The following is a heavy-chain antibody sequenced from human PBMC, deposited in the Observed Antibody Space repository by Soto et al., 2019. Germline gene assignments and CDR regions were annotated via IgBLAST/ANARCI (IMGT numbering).Heavy chain of an antibody. V-gene: IGHV1-2*02. D-gene: IGHD6-25*01. J-gene: IGHJ4*02. CDR3: ARAGHSSGKAFDY. CDR2: INPNSGAT. Sequence: ASVKVSCKASGYTFTGSYMHWVRQAPGQGLEWMGWINPNSGATNYAQKFQGRVTMTRDTSINTGYMELSRLRSDDSAVFYCARAGHSSGKAFDYWGQGTLVTVSS. CDR1: GYTFTGSY.